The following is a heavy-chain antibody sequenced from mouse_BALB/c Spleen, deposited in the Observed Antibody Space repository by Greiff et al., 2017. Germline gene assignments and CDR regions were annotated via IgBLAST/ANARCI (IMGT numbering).Heavy chain of an antibody. CDR3: ARDRGYYGMDY. CDR1: GFTFSSYG. CDR2: INSNGGST. V-gene: IGHV5-6-3*01. Sequence: EVKLVESGGGLVQPGGSLKLSCAASGFTFSSYGMPWVRQTPDKRLELVATINSNGGSTYYPDSVKGRFTISRDHAKNTLFLQMSRLKSEDTAMYYCARDRGYYGMDYWGQGTSVTVSS. J-gene: IGHJ4*01. D-gene: IGHD3-3*01.